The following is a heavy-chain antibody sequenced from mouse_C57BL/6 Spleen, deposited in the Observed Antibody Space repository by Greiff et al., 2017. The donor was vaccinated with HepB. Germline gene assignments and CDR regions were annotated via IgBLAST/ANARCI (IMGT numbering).Heavy chain of an antibody. V-gene: IGHV5-17*01. CDR2: ISSGSSTI. CDR1: GFTFSDYG. Sequence: EVKVVESGGGLVKPGGSLKLSCAASGFTFSDYGMHWVRQAPEKGLEWVAYISSGSSTIYYADTVKGRFTISRDNAKNTLFLQMTSLRSEDTAMYYCARDTTVVAPDYWGQGTTLTVSS. J-gene: IGHJ2*01. D-gene: IGHD1-1*01. CDR3: ARDTTVVAPDY.